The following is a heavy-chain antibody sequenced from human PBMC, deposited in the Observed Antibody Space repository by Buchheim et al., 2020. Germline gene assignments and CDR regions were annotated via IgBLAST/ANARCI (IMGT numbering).Heavy chain of an antibody. V-gene: IGHV3-48*03. CDR3: ARDQREGVHSCGSCCGMDV. CDR1: GFTFSSYE. Sequence: EVQLLESGGGLVQPGGSLRLSCAASGFTFSSYEMNWVRQAPGKGLEWVSYISSSGSTIYYADSVKGRFTISRDNAKNSLSLQMNSLRAEDTAVYYCARDQREGVHSCGSCCGMDVWGQGTT. D-gene: IGHD2-15*01. CDR2: ISSSGSTI. J-gene: IGHJ6*02.